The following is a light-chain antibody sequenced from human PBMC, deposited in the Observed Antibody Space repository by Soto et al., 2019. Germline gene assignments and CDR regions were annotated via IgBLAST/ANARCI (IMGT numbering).Light chain of an antibody. CDR3: LQDYNYPRT. Sequence: AMQKTQSPSSLSASVGDGVPITCRASQGIRNDLGWYQQKPGKAPKLLIYAASSLQSGVPSRFSGSGSGTDFTLTIISLQPEDFATYYWLQDYNYPRTFGQGTKVDIK. CDR2: AAS. J-gene: IGKJ1*01. V-gene: IGKV1-6*01. CDR1: QGIRND.